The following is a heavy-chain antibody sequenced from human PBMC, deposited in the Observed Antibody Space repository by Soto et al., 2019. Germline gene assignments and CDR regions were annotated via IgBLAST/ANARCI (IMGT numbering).Heavy chain of an antibody. Sequence: SVKVSCKASGGTFSSYAISWVRQAPGQGLEWMGGIIPIFGTANYAQKFQGRVTITADESTSTAYMELSSLKSEDTAVYYCARSGIVVVVAATGPNYFDYWGQGTLVTVSS. CDR2: IIPIFGTA. J-gene: IGHJ4*02. CDR1: GGTFSSYA. D-gene: IGHD2-15*01. CDR3: ARSGIVVVVAATGPNYFDY. V-gene: IGHV1-69*13.